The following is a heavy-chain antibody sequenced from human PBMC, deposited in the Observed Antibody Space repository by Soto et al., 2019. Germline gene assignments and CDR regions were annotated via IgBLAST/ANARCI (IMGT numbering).Heavy chain of an antibody. CDR2: INPSGGST. V-gene: IGHV1-46*03. Sequence: QVQLVQSGAEVKKPGASVKDSCKASGYTFTSYYMHWVRQAPGQRLEWMGIINPSGGSTSYAQKFHGRVTMTRDTSASTVYMELSSLRSEDKALYYCASVRGSTTSGFDPWGQGTLVTVSS. D-gene: IGHD3-10*02. J-gene: IGHJ5*02. CDR1: GYTFTSYY. CDR3: ASVRGSTTSGFDP.